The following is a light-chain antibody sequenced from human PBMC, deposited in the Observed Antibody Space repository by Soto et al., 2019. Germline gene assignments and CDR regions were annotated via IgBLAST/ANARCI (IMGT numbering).Light chain of an antibody. J-gene: IGKJ1*01. CDR1: QSISSW. CDR2: DAA. Sequence: DIQMTQSPSTLPASVGDRVTITCRASQSISSWLAWYQQKPGKAPKLLIYDAATLENGVPSRFSGGGSGTVFTLAFSSLQPDDFATYFCQQYNSYSRTFGQGTKVEIK. V-gene: IGKV1-5*01. CDR3: QQYNSYSRT.